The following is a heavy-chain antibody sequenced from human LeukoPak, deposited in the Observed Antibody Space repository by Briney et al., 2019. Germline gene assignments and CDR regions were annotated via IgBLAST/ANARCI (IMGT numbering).Heavy chain of an antibody. Sequence: GGSLRLSCAASGFTFSSYSMNWVRQAPGKGLEWVSSISSSSSYIYYADSVKGRFTISRDNAKSSLYLQMSSLRAEDTAVYYCARAVDNYYGSGSYAYWGQGALVTVSS. CDR1: GFTFSSYS. J-gene: IGHJ4*02. CDR3: ARAVDNYYGSGSYAY. V-gene: IGHV3-21*01. D-gene: IGHD3-10*01. CDR2: ISSSSSYI.